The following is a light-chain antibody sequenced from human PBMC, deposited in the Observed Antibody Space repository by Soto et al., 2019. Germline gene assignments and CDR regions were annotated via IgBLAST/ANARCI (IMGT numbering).Light chain of an antibody. CDR1: QSIGNW. V-gene: IGKV1-5*03. CDR2: KAS. CDR3: QQYDRFPYT. J-gene: IGKJ2*01. Sequence: DIQMTQSPSTLSASVGDTVTITCRASQSIGNWLAWYQQKPGLAPKLLIHKASTLESGVPSRFSGSGSGTEFTLTISSLQPDDFATFYCQQYDRFPYTFGQGTKLEIK.